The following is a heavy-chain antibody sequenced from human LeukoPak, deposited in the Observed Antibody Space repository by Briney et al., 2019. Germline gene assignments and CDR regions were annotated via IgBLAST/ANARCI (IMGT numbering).Heavy chain of an antibody. J-gene: IGHJ4*02. CDR2: IYHSGST. CDR3: ARGSADYDILTGYSKPRYYFDY. V-gene: IGHV4-34*01. D-gene: IGHD3-9*01. CDR1: GGSFSGYY. Sequence: SETLSLTCAVYGGSFSGYYWSWIRQPPGKGLEWIGSIYHSGSTYYNPSLKSRVTISVDTSKNQFSLKLSSVTAADTAVYYCARGSADYDILTGYSKPRYYFDYWGQGTLVTVSS.